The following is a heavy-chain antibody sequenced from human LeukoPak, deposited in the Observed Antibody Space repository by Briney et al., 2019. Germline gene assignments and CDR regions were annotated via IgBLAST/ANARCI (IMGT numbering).Heavy chain of an antibody. Sequence: SETLSLTCAVYGESLSYYYWSWIRQSPEKGLEWIGEINRSGSTNYNPSLKSRVSISVDTSKNQFSLKLSSVTAADTAIYYCARGGFYCGDDCYVDYWGQGALVTVSS. D-gene: IGHD2-21*02. CDR1: GESLSYYY. CDR3: ARGGFYCGDDCYVDY. CDR2: INRSGST. J-gene: IGHJ4*02. V-gene: IGHV4-34*01.